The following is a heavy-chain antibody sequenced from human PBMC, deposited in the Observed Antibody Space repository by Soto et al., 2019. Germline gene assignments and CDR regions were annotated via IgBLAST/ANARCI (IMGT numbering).Heavy chain of an antibody. CDR2: ISAYNGNT. D-gene: IGHD2-21*01. CDR1: GYTFTSYG. V-gene: IGHV1-18*01. CDR3: ERSYGSAYWFDP. Sequence: APVKVSCKASGYTFTSYGISWVRQAPGQGLEWMGWISAYNGNTNYAQKLQGRVTMTKDTSTSTAYMELRSLRSDDTAVYYVERSYGSAYWFDPWGQGNLVTVSS. J-gene: IGHJ5*02.